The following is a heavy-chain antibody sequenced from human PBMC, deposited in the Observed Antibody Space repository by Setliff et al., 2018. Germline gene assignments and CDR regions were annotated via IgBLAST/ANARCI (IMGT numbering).Heavy chain of an antibody. V-gene: IGHV2-5*02. CDR3: ARCITIFGVVIPNAFDY. Sequence: GSGPTLVNPTQTLTLTCTFSGFSLSTSGVGVGWIRQPPGKALEWLALIYWDDDKRYSPSLKSRLTITKDTSKNQVVLTMTNMDPVDTATYYCARCITIFGVVIPNAFDYWGQGTLVTV. D-gene: IGHD3-3*01. CDR1: GFSLSTSGVG. CDR2: IYWDDDK. J-gene: IGHJ4*02.